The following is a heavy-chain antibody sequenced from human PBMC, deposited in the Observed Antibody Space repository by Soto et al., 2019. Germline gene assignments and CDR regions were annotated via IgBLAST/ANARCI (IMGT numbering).Heavy chain of an antibody. V-gene: IGHV1-69*13. Sequence: SVKVSCKASGVTFNRQDMRWVRQAPGQGLEWMGGIIPMFGTAHYAQKFQGRVTITADESTSTAYMELSSLRSEDTAVYYCARDYAPYSSGWYGSDAFDIWGQGTMVTVSS. CDR2: IIPMFGTA. D-gene: IGHD6-19*01. CDR3: ARDYAPYSSGWYGSDAFDI. J-gene: IGHJ3*02. CDR1: GVTFNRQD.